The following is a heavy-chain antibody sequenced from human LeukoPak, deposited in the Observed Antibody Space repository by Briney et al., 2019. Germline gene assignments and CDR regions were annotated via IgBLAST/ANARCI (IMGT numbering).Heavy chain of an antibody. CDR1: GVSISSSSYY. V-gene: IGHV4-39*01. Sequence: SETLSLTCNVSGVSISSSSYYWGWIRQPPGKGLEWIGSIYSSGSTYYNSSLKSRVTISIDTSKNQVSLKMSSVTAADTAVYYCAKSGGYGLIDYWGQGTLVTVST. CDR3: AKSGGYGLIDY. D-gene: IGHD6-25*01. J-gene: IGHJ4*01. CDR2: IYSSGST.